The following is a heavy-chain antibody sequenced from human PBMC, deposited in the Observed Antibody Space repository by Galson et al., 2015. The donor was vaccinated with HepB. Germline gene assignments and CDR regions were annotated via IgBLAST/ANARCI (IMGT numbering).Heavy chain of an antibody. CDR2: IYYSGST. V-gene: IGHV4-59*01. D-gene: IGHD5-12*01. CDR1: GGSISSYY. J-gene: IGHJ6*02. Sequence: SETLSLTCTVSGGSISSYYWSWVREPPGKGLEWIGYIYYSGSTNYNPSLKSRVTISVDTSKNQFSLKLSSVTAADTAVYYCARGRGYSGYDGLDVWGQGTTVTVSS. CDR3: ARGRGYSGYDGLDV.